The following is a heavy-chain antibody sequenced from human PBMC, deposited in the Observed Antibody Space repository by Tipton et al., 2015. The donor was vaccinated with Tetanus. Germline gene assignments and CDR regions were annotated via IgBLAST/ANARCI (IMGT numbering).Heavy chain of an antibody. V-gene: IGHV4-59*01. D-gene: IGHD1-7*01. CDR3: ARDITGTTGVPWKRFDP. CDR1: GGSISSYY. CDR2: IYYSGST. J-gene: IGHJ5*02. Sequence: GLVKPSETLSLTCTVSGGSISSYYWSWIRQPPGKGLEWIGYIYYSGSTNYNPSLKSRVTISVDTSKNQFSLKLSSVTAADTAVYYCARDITGTTGVPWKRFDPWGQGTLVTVSS.